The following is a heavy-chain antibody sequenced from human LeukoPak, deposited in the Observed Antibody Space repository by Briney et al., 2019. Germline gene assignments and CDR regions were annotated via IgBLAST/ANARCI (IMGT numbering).Heavy chain of an antibody. Sequence: PGGSLRLSCAASGFTFSSYSMNWVRQAPGKGLEWVSSISSSSSYIYYADSVKGRFTISRDNAKNSLYLQMNSLRAEDTAVYYCARDGYVWGSYRYGGSWFDPWGQGTQVTVSS. CDR2: ISSSSSYI. V-gene: IGHV3-21*01. CDR1: GFTFSSYS. J-gene: IGHJ5*02. D-gene: IGHD3-16*02. CDR3: ARDGYVWGSYRYGGSWFDP.